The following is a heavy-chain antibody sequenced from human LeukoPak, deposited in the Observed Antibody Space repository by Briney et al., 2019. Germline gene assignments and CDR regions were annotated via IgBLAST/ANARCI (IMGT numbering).Heavy chain of an antibody. J-gene: IGHJ3*02. CDR3: ARHLSGYDAFDI. V-gene: IGHV4-59*08. CDR2: IYYSGST. D-gene: IGHD3-22*01. Sequence: SETLSLTCTVSGGSISSYYWSWIRQPPGKGLEWIGYIYYSGSTNYNPSLKSRVTISVDTSKNQFSLKLSSVTAADTAVYYCARHLSGYDAFDIWGQGTMVTVSS. CDR1: GGSISSYY.